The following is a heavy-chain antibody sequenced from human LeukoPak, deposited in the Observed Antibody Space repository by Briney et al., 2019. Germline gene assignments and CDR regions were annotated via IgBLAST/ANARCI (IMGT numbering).Heavy chain of an antibody. CDR1: GFTFSSYW. V-gene: IGHV3-7*01. D-gene: IGHD2-2*02. Sequence: GGSLRLSCAASGFTFSSYWMDWVRQAPGKGLEWVANIKQDGSEKYYVNTVKGRFTISRDNAQNSLYLQMNSLRGEDTVVYYCARVRGGYCSGTSCYNAFDIWGQGTVVTVSS. CDR3: ARVRGGYCSGTSCYNAFDI. CDR2: IKQDGSEK. J-gene: IGHJ3*02.